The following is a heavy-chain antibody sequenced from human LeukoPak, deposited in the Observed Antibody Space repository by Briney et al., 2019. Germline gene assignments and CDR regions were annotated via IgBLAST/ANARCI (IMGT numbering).Heavy chain of an antibody. CDR2: MYLSGTT. CDR3: AGLVGRYSSGLYYYYFDY. CDR1: GDPTNSLDL. J-gene: IGHJ4*02. D-gene: IGHD3-22*01. V-gene: IGHV4-4*02. Sequence: SETLSLTCTVSGDPTNSLDLWSWVRQPPGKGLEWIGEMYLSGTTHSNPSVKSRVTISIDKSKNQFFLNLSSVTAADTAVYYCAGLVGRYSSGLYYYYFDYWGQGTLVTVSS.